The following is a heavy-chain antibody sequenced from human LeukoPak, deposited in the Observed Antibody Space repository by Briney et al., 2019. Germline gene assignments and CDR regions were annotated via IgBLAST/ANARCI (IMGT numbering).Heavy chain of an antibody. CDR3: ATVAGSCSGGACYLLRFDY. J-gene: IGHJ4*02. D-gene: IGHD2-15*01. V-gene: IGHV3-7*01. CDR2: IKQDESEK. Sequence: GGSLRLSCVVSGFTFSNYWMSWVRQAPGKGLEWVANIKQDESEKYYVDSVKGRFTISRDNAKNSLYLQMDSLRAEDTAVYYCATVAGSCSGGACYLLRFDYWGQGTLVTVSS. CDR1: GFTFSNYW.